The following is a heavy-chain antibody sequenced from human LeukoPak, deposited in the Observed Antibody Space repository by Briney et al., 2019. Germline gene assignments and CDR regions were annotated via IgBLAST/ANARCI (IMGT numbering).Heavy chain of an antibody. J-gene: IGHJ4*02. V-gene: IGHV3-23*01. CDR3: AKEYYVLLVYALGGSFDY. D-gene: IGHD2-8*02. CDR2: ISGNGRST. CDR1: GFTFSSYD. Sequence: PGGALRLFCAASGFTFSSYDMSWVRQDPGKGLEWVSTISGNGRSTYYGDSVKGRFTISRDNSKNTLSLQMNSLRAEDTAVYYCAKEYYVLLVYALGGSFDYWGRGTLVTVSS.